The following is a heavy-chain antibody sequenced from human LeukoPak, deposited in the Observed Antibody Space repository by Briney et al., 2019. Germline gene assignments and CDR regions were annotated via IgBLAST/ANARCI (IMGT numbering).Heavy chain of an antibody. CDR3: ARGPTDCSSTSCPPYYYMDV. CDR1: GGPFSGYY. Sequence: PSETLSLTCAVYGGPFSGYYWSWIRQPPGKGLEWIGEINHSGSTNYNPSLKSRVTISVDTSKNQFSLKLSSVTAADTAVYYCARGPTDCSSTSCPPYYYMDVWGKGTTVTVSS. D-gene: IGHD2-2*01. V-gene: IGHV4-34*01. J-gene: IGHJ6*03. CDR2: INHSGST.